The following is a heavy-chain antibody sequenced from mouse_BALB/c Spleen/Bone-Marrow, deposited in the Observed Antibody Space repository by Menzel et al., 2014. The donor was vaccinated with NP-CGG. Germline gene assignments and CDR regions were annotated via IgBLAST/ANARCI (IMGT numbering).Heavy chain of an antibody. Sequence: EVHLVESGGGLVQPGGSLRLSCATSGFTFTDYYMNWVRQPPGKALEWLGFIRNKANGYTTEYSASVKGRFTISRDNSQSILYLQMNTLRAEVSATYYCARDIGRLLFDFWGQGTTPTVSS. CDR3: ARDIGRLLFDF. CDR1: GFTFTDYY. D-gene: IGHD1-2*01. V-gene: IGHV7-3*02. CDR2: IRNKANGYTT. J-gene: IGHJ2*01.